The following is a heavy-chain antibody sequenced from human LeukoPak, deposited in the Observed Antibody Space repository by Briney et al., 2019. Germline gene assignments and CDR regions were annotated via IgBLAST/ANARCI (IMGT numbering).Heavy chain of an antibody. CDR1: GFTVSSNY. CDR3: TNSDDYGDY. J-gene: IGHJ4*02. Sequence: GGSLRLSCAASGFTVSSNYMSWVRQAPGKGLEWVSVIYSGGSTYYIDSVKGRFTISRDDSKNTLYLHMTSLRAEDTAVYYCTNSDDYGDYWGQGTLVTVSS. CDR2: IYSGGST. V-gene: IGHV3-53*05.